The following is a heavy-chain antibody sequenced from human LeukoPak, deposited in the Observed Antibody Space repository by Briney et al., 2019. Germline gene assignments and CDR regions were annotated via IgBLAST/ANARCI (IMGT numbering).Heavy chain of an antibody. J-gene: IGHJ4*02. CDR2: ISWNSGSI. D-gene: IGHD3-10*01. V-gene: IGHV3-9*01. Sequence: GGSLRLSCAASGFTFDDYAMHWVRQAPGKGLEWVSGISWNSGSIGYADSVKGRFTISRDNAKNSLYLQMNSLRAEDTALYYCAKDWNSSPGESYFGYWGQGTLVTVSS. CDR1: GFTFDDYA. CDR3: AKDWNSSPGESYFGY.